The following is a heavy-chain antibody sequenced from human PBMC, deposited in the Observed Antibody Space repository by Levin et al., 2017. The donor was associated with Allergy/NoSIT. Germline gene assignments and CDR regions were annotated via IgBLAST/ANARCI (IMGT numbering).Heavy chain of an antibody. V-gene: IGHV1-46*01. CDR3: AVVAGTAGWRSY. CDR2: INPSGGST. J-gene: IGHJ4*02. D-gene: IGHD6-19*01. CDR1: GYTFTSYY. Sequence: ASVKVSCKASGYTFTSYYMHWVRQAPGQGLEWMGIINPSGGSTSYAQKFQGRVTMTRDTSTSTVYMELSSLRSEDTAVYYCAVVAGTAGWRSYWGQGTLVTVSS.